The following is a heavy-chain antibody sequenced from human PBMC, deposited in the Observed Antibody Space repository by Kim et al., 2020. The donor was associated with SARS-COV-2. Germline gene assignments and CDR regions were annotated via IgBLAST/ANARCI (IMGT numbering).Heavy chain of an antibody. V-gene: IGHV3-7*01. Sequence: GGSLRLSCAASGFTFSSYWMNWVRQAPGKGLEWVANIKYDSSEKYSVDSVKGRFTISRDNAKNSLHLQMNGLRAEDTAVYYCARAHRTSCCVFDIWGQGTMVTVSS. CDR2: IKYDSSEK. J-gene: IGHJ3*02. CDR3: ARAHRTSCCVFDI. CDR1: GFTFSSYW. D-gene: IGHD2-2*01.